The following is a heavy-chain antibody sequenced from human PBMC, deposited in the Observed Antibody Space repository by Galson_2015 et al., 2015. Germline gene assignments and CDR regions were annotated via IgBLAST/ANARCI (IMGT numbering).Heavy chain of an antibody. CDR3: ARVGVWELPRSGAFDI. CDR1: GGSVSSGSYY. J-gene: IGHJ3*02. D-gene: IGHD1-26*01. CDR2: IYYSGST. V-gene: IGHV4-61*01. Sequence: ETLSLTCTVSGGSVSSGSYYWSWIRQPPGKGLEWIGYIYYSGSTNYNPSLKSRVTISVDTSKNQFSLKLSSVTAADTAVYYCARVGVWELPRSGAFDIWGQGTMVTVSS.